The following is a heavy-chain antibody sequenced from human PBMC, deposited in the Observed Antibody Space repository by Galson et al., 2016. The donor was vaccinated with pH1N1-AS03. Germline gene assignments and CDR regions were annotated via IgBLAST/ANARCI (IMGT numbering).Heavy chain of an antibody. CDR2: INDSGST. CDR1: GGSFSGYY. D-gene: IGHD6-6*01. J-gene: IGHJ5*02. Sequence: SETLSLTCAVYGGSFSGYYWSWIRQSPGKGLEWIGEINDSGSTNYNPSLKSRVTISVDTSKNQFSLKLSSVTAADTAVYYCAREQLDNWFDPWGQGTLVTVSS. V-gene: IGHV4-34*01. CDR3: AREQLDNWFDP.